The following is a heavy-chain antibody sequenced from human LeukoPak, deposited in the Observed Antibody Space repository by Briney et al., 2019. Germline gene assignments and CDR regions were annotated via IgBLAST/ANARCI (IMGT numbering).Heavy chain of an antibody. CDR3: ARDNDFWSA. CDR2: IYTSGTT. Sequence: SQTLSLNCTVSSGSISSGSYYWSWIRQPPGKGLEWIGRIYTSGTTNYNPSLKSRVTISVDTSKNQFSLKLSSVTAADTAVYYCARDNDFWSAWGQGTLVTVSS. CDR1: SGSISSGSYY. D-gene: IGHD3-3*01. V-gene: IGHV4-61*02. J-gene: IGHJ5*02.